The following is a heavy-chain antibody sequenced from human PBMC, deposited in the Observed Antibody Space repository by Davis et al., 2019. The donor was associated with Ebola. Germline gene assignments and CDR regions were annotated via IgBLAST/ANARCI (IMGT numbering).Heavy chain of an antibody. Sequence: PGGSLRLSCAASGFTFSDYYMSWIRQAPGKGLGWVSYISISGEITFYADSVKGRFTTSRDNAKNSLNLQMHGLTAEDTAVYYCARSRGYSAYVNADYYGMDVWGQGTTVTVSS. CDR1: GFTFSDYY. V-gene: IGHV3-11*01. D-gene: IGHD5-12*01. J-gene: IGHJ6*02. CDR2: ISISGEIT. CDR3: ARSRGYSAYVNADYYGMDV.